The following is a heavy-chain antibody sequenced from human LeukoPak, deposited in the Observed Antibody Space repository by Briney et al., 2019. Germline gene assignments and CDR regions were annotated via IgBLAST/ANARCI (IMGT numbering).Heavy chain of an antibody. Sequence: GGSLRLSCAASGFTFSSYAMSWVRQAPGKGLEWVSAISGSGAATYYADSVKGRFTISRDNSKHTLYLQTYSLRAEDTAVYYCAKDLSYGLDYWGQGTLVTVSS. CDR2: ISGSGAAT. CDR1: GFTFSSYA. CDR3: AKDLSYGLDY. D-gene: IGHD4-17*01. V-gene: IGHV3-23*01. J-gene: IGHJ4*02.